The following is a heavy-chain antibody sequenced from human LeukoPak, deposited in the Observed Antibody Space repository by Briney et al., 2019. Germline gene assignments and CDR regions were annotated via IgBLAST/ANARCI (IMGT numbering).Heavy chain of an antibody. D-gene: IGHD3-10*01. CDR1: GGSFSGYY. Sequence: SETLSLTCAVYGGSFSGYYWSWIRQPPGKGLEWIGEINHSGSTNYNPSLKNRVTISVDTSKNQFSLKLSSVTAADTAVYYCARLSNYGIYYFDYWGQGTLVTVSS. CDR3: ARLSNYGIYYFDY. J-gene: IGHJ4*02. V-gene: IGHV4-34*01. CDR2: INHSGST.